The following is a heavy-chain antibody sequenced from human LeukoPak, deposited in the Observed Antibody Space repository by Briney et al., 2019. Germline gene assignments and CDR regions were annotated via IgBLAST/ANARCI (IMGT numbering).Heavy chain of an antibody. Sequence: SQTLSLTCTVSGGSISSGDYYWTWIRQPPGKGLEWIGYIYYSGSTYYNPSLKSRVAISVDTSKNQFSLKLSSVTAADTAVYYCARSVSTDYYGMDVWGQGTTVTVSS. CDR2: IYYSGST. CDR3: ARSVSTDYYGMDV. V-gene: IGHV4-30-4*01. CDR1: GGSISSGDYY. J-gene: IGHJ6*02. D-gene: IGHD5/OR15-5a*01.